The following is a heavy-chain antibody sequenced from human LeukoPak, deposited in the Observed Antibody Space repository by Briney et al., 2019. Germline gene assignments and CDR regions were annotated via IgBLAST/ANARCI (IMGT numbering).Heavy chain of an antibody. CDR3: ARDRRSESASRVSGVGRFDP. Sequence: SETLSLTCTVSGGSIRSISYYWGWIRQPPGKGLEWIGSIYYSGSTYYNPSPKSRVTISVDTSKNQFSLKLNSMTAADAAVYYCARDRRSESASRVSGVGRFDPWGQGTLVTVSS. V-gene: IGHV4-39*07. CDR2: IYYSGST. D-gene: IGHD1-26*01. J-gene: IGHJ5*02. CDR1: GGSIRSISYY.